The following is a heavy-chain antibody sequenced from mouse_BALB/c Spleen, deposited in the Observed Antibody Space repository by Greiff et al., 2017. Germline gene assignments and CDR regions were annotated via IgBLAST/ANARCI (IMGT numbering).Heavy chain of an antibody. V-gene: IGHV1-19*01. Sequence: VQLKQSGPELVKPGASVKMSCKASGYTFTDYYMDWVKQSHGESFEWIGRVNPYNGGTSYNQKFKGKATLTVDKSSSTAYMELNSLTSEDSAVYYCARTEYGNYPYAMDYWGQGTSVTVSS. CDR3: ARTEYGNYPYAMDY. D-gene: IGHD2-10*02. CDR1: GYTFTDYY. CDR2: VNPYNGGT. J-gene: IGHJ4*01.